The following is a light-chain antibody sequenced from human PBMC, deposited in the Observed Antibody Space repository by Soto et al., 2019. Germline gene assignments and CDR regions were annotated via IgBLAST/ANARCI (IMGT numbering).Light chain of an antibody. CDR1: QSVSSN. CDR2: GAS. CDR3: QQHDKWPFT. J-gene: IGKJ2*01. Sequence: EIVMTQSPATLSVSPGERATLSCRARQSVSSNFAWYQQKPGQPPRLLIYGASTRAPGIPAMLSGSGSGTEFTLTISSLQSEDFAVYYCQQHDKWPFTFGQGTKLDIK. V-gene: IGKV3-15*01.